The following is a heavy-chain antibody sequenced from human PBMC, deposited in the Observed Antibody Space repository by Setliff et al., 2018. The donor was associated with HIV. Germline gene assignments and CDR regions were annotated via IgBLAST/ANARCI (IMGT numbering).Heavy chain of an antibody. CDR1: GGSISRSTHH. V-gene: IGHV4-39*07. D-gene: IGHD1-1*01. J-gene: IGHJ5*02. Sequence: LSLTCTVSGGSISRSTHHWAWIRQPPGKGLEWIGALSSKGQAYYSPSLKSRVTISLEKSNNQFSLKLSSVTAADTAVYYCARDFKRYNSPCRFDPWGQGIRVTVSS. CDR3: ARDFKRYNSPCRFDP. CDR2: LSSKGQA.